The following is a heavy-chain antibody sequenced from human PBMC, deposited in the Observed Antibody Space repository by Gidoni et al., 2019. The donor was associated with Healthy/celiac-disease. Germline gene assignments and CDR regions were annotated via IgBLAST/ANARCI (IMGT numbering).Heavy chain of an antibody. CDR1: GYTFTSYA. J-gene: IGHJ5*02. CDR2: VNAGNGHT. CDR3: ARVRAKPWLTQNWFDP. Sequence: QIQLVQSGAGVRKPGAARKGSCTAAGYTFTSYAMHWVGRAPGPRRAWMGCVNAGNGHTNYVQKFQRRVTITRDTSASTASMELSSLRSEDTAVSYCARVRAKPWLTQNWFDPWGQGTLVTVSS. V-gene: IGHV1-3*01. D-gene: IGHD6-19*01.